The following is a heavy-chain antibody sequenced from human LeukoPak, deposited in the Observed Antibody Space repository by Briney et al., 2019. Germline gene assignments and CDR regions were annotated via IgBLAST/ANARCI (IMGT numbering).Heavy chain of an antibody. CDR1: GYTFTIYY. Sequence: ASVNVSFKASGYTFTIYYMHWVRQAPGQGLEWMGIINPSGGSTSYAQKFQGRVTMTRDTSTSTVYMELSSLRSEDTAVYYCARASASYGCDYWGQGTLVIVSS. D-gene: IGHD5-18*01. J-gene: IGHJ4*02. CDR3: ARASASYGCDY. CDR2: INPSGGST. V-gene: IGHV1-46*01.